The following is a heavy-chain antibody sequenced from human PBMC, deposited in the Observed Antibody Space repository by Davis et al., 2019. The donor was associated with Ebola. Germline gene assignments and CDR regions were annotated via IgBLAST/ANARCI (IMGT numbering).Heavy chain of an antibody. Sequence: VKVSSKASGGTFSSYAISWVRQAPGQGLEWMGGIIPILGIANYAQKFQGRVTITADESTSTAYMELSSLRSEDTAVYYCASGLVRGESYWYFDLWGRGTLVTVSS. J-gene: IGHJ2*01. V-gene: IGHV1-69*10. CDR2: IIPILGIA. CDR1: GGTFSSYA. D-gene: IGHD6-6*01. CDR3: ASGLVRGESYWYFDL.